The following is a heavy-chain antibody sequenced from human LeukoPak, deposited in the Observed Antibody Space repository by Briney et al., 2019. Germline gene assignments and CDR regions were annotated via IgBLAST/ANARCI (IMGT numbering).Heavy chain of an antibody. CDR2: INSDGSST. D-gene: IGHD5-18*01. V-gene: IGHV3-74*01. CDR3: ARDRAYSYGEFDY. J-gene: IGHJ4*02. CDR1: GFTFSGYW. Sequence: GSLRLSCAASGFTFSGYWMHWVRQAPGKGLVWVSRINSDGSSTTYADSVKGRFTLSRDNAKNTLYLQMNSLRAEDTAVYYCARDRAYSYGEFDYWGQGTLVSVSS.